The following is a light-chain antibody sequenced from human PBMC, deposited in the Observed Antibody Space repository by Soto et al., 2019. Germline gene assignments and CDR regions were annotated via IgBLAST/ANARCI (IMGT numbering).Light chain of an antibody. Sequence: EIVLTQSPATLSLSPGERATLSCRASQSVSSYLAWYQQKPGQAPRLLIYDASNRATGIPARFSGSGSGTGFPLTISSLEPEDFAVYYCQQRSNWPPGLTFGGGTKVEIK. V-gene: IGKV3-11*01. CDR2: DAS. J-gene: IGKJ4*01. CDR3: QQRSNWPPGLT. CDR1: QSVSSY.